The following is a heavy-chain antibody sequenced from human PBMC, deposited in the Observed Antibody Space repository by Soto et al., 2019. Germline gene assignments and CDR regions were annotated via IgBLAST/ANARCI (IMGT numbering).Heavy chain of an antibody. D-gene: IGHD4-17*01. Sequence: GGSLRLSCAASGFTFSSYAMSWVRQAPGKGLEWVSAISGSGGSTYYADSVKGRFTISRDNSKNTLYLQMNSLRAEDTAVYYCAKGSPIQYYADYDSGDYWGQGTLVTVSS. CDR2: ISGSGGST. CDR1: GFTFSSYA. J-gene: IGHJ4*02. V-gene: IGHV3-23*01. CDR3: AKGSPIQYYADYDSGDY.